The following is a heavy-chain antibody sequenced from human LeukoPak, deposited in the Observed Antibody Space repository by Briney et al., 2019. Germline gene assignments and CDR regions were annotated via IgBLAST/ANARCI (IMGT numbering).Heavy chain of an antibody. Sequence: PGGSLRLSCAASGFTFSSYSMNWVRQAPGKGLEWVSSISSSSSYIYYADSVKGRFTISRDNAKNSLYLQMNSLRAEDTAVYYCARDKGGYCSSTSCWGDYWGQGTLVTVSS. CDR3: ARDKGGYCSSTSCWGDY. J-gene: IGHJ4*02. V-gene: IGHV3-21*01. CDR2: ISSSSSYI. CDR1: GFTFSSYS. D-gene: IGHD2-2*01.